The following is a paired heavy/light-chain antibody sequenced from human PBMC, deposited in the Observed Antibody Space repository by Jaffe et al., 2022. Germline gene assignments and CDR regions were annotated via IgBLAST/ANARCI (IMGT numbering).Light chain of an antibody. Sequence: QSALTQPASVSGSPGQSITISCTGTSSDVGVYNYVSWYQQHPGKAPKVMIYEVSNRPSGVSNRFSGSKSGNTASLTISGLQAEDEADYYCSSFTSSRTYVFGTGTKVTVL. CDR2: EVS. CDR3: SSFTSSRTYV. V-gene: IGLV2-14*01. J-gene: IGLJ1*01. CDR1: SSDVGVYNY.
Heavy chain of an antibody. CDR2: IRDNGVTT. D-gene: IGHD2-2*01. CDR3: ARQYCSSASCSSGAFDI. CDR1: GFTFSSYS. V-gene: IGHV3-64*01. Sequence: EVQLVESGGGLVQPGGSLRLSCAASGFTFSSYSMHWVRQAPGKGLEYVSSIRDNGVTTYYENSVKGRFTISRDNSKNTLYLQMGSLRAEDMAVYYCARQYCSSASCSSGAFDIWGQGTMVTVSS. J-gene: IGHJ3*02.